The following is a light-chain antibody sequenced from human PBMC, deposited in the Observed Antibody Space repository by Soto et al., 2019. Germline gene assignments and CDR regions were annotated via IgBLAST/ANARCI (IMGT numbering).Light chain of an antibody. CDR3: QQYYSTPPCT. J-gene: IGKJ2*02. V-gene: IGKV4-1*01. CDR2: WAS. Sequence: DIVMTQSPDSLAVSLGERATINCKSSQSVLYSSNNKNYLAWYQQKPGQPPKLLIYWASTRESGVPDRFGGSGSGTDFTLTISSLQAEDVAVYYCQQYYSTPPCTFGQGTKLEIK. CDR1: QSVLYSSNNKNY.